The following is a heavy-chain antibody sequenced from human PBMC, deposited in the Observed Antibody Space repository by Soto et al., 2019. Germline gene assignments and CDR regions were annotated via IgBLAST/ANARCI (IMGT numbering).Heavy chain of an antibody. CDR1: GVSISSGGYS. J-gene: IGHJ6*02. CDR2: IYHSGST. D-gene: IGHD4-17*01. CDR3: ARGGDPIYYYYGMDV. Sequence: SETLSLTCAVSGVSISSGGYSWSWIRQPPGKGLEWIGYIYHSGSTYYNPSLKSRVTISVDRSKNQFSLKLSSVTAADTAVYYCARGGDPIYYYYGMDVWGQGTTVTVSS. V-gene: IGHV4-30-2*01.